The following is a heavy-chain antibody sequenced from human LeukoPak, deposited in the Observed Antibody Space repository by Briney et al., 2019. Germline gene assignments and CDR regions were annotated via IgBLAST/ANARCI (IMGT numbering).Heavy chain of an antibody. CDR1: GLTTSRYA. CDR2: ISESGSGT. V-gene: IGHV3-23*01. Sequence: GGSLRLSCAVSGLTTSRYAMSLVRQAAGKGLEWVSAISESGSGTYYADSVKGRFTISRDNSKDTLSLQMNSLRAEDTAVYYCAKDIAQGYTFGSIEQDYWGQGTLVTVSS. CDR3: AKDIAQGYTFGSIEQDY. D-gene: IGHD5-18*01. J-gene: IGHJ4*02.